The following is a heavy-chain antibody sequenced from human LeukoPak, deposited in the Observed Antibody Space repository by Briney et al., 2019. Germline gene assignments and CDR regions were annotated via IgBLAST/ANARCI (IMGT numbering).Heavy chain of an antibody. V-gene: IGHV1-8*03. CDR2: MNPNSGNT. CDR3: ATTPSIVGAHYFDY. CDR1: GYTFTSYD. J-gene: IGHJ4*02. Sequence: SVKVSCKASGYTFTSYDINWVRQATGQGLEWMGWMNPNSGNTGYAQKFQGRVTITRNTSISTAYMELSSLRSEDTAVYYCATTPSIVGAHYFDYWGQGTLVTVSS. D-gene: IGHD1-26*01.